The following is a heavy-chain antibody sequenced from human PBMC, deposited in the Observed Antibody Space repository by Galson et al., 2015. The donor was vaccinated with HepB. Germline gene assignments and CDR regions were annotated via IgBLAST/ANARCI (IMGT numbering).Heavy chain of an antibody. J-gene: IGHJ2*01. CDR3: ARALSLWFGGGYFDL. CDR2: INAGNGNT. CDR1: GYTFTSYA. D-gene: IGHD3-10*01. Sequence: SVKVSCKASGYTFTSYAMHWVRQAPGQRLEWMGWINAGNGNTKYSLKFQGRVTITRDTSASTAYMELSSLRSEDTAVYYCARALSLWFGGGYFDLWGRGTLVTVSS. V-gene: IGHV1-3*01.